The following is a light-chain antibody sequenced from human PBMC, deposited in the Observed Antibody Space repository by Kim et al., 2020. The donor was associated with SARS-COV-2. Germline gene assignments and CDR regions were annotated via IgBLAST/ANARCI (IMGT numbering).Light chain of an antibody. CDR2: RDK. J-gene: IGLJ2*01. Sequence: SVAQGQTARITCEGDKIESKSVHWHQQKAGQAPVLVIYRDKNRPSGIPERFSGSNSGNTATLTITRAQAGDEADYYCQVWDSTTAVFGGGTQLTVL. V-gene: IGLV3-9*01. CDR3: QVWDSTTAV. CDR1: KIESKS.